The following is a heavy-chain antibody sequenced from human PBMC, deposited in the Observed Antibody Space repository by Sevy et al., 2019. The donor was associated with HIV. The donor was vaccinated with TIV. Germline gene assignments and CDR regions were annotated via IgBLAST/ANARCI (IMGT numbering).Heavy chain of an antibody. CDR3: ARDCSSTNCLWGLDV. CDR2: IKKDGSEK. V-gene: IGHV3-7*03. J-gene: IGHJ6*02. Sequence: GGSPRLSCAASGFTFSRYWMSWVRQAPGKGLEWVANIKKDGSEKYYVDSVKGRFTISRDNAKNSLYLQMNSLRAEDTALYYCARDCSSTNCLWGLDVWGQGTTVTVSS. CDR1: GFTFSRYW. D-gene: IGHD2-2*01.